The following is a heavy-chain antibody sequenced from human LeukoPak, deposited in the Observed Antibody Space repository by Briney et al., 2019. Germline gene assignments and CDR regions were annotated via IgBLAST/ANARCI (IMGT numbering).Heavy chain of an antibody. D-gene: IGHD5-24*01. CDR1: RFTFSSYN. Sequence: PGGSLRLSCAASRFTFSSYNMNWVRQAPGKGLEWVSSISTSSTYIYYADSVKGRFTISRDNAKNSLYLQMNSLRAEDTALYYCARGSDLEGSFDYWGKGTLVTVSS. CDR2: ISTSSTYI. V-gene: IGHV3-21*01. J-gene: IGHJ4*02. CDR3: ARGSDLEGSFDY.